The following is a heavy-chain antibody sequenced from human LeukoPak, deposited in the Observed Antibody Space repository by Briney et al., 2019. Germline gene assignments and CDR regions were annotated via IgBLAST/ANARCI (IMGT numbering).Heavy chain of an antibody. D-gene: IGHD2-15*01. J-gene: IGHJ4*02. CDR1: GFTFDDYG. CDR3: ARDCSGKLGFDY. Sequence: GGSLRLSCAASGFTFDDYGMSWVRQAPGKGLEWVSGINWNGGSTGYADSVKGRFTISRDNAKNSLYLQLNSLRAEDTALYYCARDCSGKLGFDYWGQGTLVTVSS. CDR2: INWNGGST. V-gene: IGHV3-20*04.